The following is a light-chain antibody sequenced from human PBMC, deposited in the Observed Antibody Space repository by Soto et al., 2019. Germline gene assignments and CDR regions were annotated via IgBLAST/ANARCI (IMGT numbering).Light chain of an antibody. V-gene: IGKV3-20*01. Sequence: EIVMTQSPATLSVSPGERATLSCRASQSVAGSYLAWYQQKPGQAPRLLIYSASSRATGIPDRFSGGGSGTDFTLTISRLEPEDFAVYYCQQFSSYPLTFGGGTKVDIK. CDR2: SAS. CDR1: QSVAGSY. J-gene: IGKJ4*01. CDR3: QQFSSYPLT.